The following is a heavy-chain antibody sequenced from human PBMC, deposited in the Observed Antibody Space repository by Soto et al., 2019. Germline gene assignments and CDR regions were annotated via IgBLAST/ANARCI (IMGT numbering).Heavy chain of an antibody. V-gene: IGHV3-21*06. D-gene: IGHD6-6*01. CDR1: GLTFSIHS. J-gene: IGHJ4*02. CDR2: ISSTTNYI. Sequence: WGAQTLSCAPSGLTFSIHSMNWVREARGKALECVLSISSTTNYIYYLDSFNGRFTISRDNAKNSLYLEMKSRRAEDTAVYYCARESEVLSSIFDYWGQGTMV. CDR3: ARESEVLSSIFDY.